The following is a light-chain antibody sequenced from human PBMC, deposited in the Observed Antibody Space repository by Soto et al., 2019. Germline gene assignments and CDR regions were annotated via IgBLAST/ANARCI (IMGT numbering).Light chain of an antibody. Sequence: QSVLTQPPSASGTPGQRVTISCSGSTSNIGNNVVNWYQQRPGTAPKLLISTNNQRPSGVPDRFSGSKSGTSASLTITGLQAEDEADYYCNSYAGDSNLVFGGGTKLTVL. J-gene: IGLJ2*01. CDR2: TNN. CDR3: NSYAGDSNLV. CDR1: TSNIGNNV. V-gene: IGLV1-44*01.